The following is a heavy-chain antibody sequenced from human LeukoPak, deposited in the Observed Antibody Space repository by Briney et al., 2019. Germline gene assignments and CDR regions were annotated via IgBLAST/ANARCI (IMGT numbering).Heavy chain of an antibody. V-gene: IGHV3-23*01. D-gene: IGHD4-17*01. J-gene: IGHJ6*02. Sequence: PGGSLRLSCAASGFTFSSYAMSWVRQAPGKGLEWVSAISGSGGSTYYADSVKGRFTISRDNSKNTLYLQMNSLRAEDTAVYYCAKVLPPSYGDYVRLGLSSYYYGMDVWGQGTTVTVSS. CDR2: ISGSGGST. CDR3: AKVLPPSYGDYVRLGLSSYYYGMDV. CDR1: GFTFSSYA.